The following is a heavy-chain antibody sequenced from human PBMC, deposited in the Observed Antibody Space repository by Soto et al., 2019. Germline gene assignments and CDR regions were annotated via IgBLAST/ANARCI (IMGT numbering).Heavy chain of an antibody. CDR1: GFTFSDHH. D-gene: IGHD2-8*01. CDR2: ARNKVNDYTT. CDR3: VRLMGTSFDL. Sequence: EVQLVESGGGLVQPGGSLRLSCAASGFTFSDHHMDWVRQAPGKGLEWVGRARNKVNDYTTADAASVKGRFTISRDDSKNSLSLQMNSLKTEDTAVYFCVRLMGTSFDLWGQGTLVTVSS. V-gene: IGHV3-72*01. J-gene: IGHJ4*02.